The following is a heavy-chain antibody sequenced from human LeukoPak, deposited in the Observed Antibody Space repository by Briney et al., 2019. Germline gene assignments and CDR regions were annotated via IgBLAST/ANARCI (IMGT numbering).Heavy chain of an antibody. J-gene: IGHJ4*02. CDR2: ISGSGVTT. CDR1: GFTFSNNA. CDR3: AKAPVPVEMATIGYFDY. Sequence: GGSLRLSCAASGFTFSNNAMGWVRQAPGKGLEWISSISGSGVTTFYAASVKGRFTISRDNSKNTVYLQMKSLRAEDTAVYYCAKAPVPVEMATIGYFDYWGQGTLVTVSS. V-gene: IGHV3-23*01. D-gene: IGHD5-24*01.